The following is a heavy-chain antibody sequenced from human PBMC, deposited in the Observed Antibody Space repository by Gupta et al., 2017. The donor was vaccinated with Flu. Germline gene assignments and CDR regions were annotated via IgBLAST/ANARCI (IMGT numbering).Heavy chain of an antibody. V-gene: IGHV3-7*01. J-gene: IGHJ6*02. Sequence: SWVRQRPGKGLEWVANIIPDGSEKYYADSVKGRFTISRDTANNSLYPQMSSLRAEDAAVYYCARYFYAFALDVWGQGTTVTVSS. D-gene: IGHD3-3*01. CDR2: IIPDGSEK. CDR3: ARYFYAFALDV.